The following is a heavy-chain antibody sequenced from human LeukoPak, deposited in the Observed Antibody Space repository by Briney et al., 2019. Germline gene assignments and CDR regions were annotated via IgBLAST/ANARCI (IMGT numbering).Heavy chain of an antibody. CDR1: GFTVSSNY. CDR2: IYSGGST. D-gene: IGHD1-26*01. V-gene: IGHV3-66*01. CDR3: ARGHTSGSIHYAMDV. J-gene: IGHJ6*02. Sequence: PGGSLRLSCAASGFTVSSNYMSWVRQAPGKGLEWVSVIYSGGSTYYADSVKGRFTISRDNSKNTLYLQMNSLRAEDTAVYYCARGHTSGSIHYAMDVWGQGTTVTVSS.